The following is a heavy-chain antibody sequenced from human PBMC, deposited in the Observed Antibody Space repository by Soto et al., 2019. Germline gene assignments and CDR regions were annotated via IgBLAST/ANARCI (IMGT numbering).Heavy chain of an antibody. CDR1: GGSISSGDYY. V-gene: IGHV4-30-4*01. CDR2: IYYSGST. D-gene: IGHD3-3*01. Sequence: SETLSFTCTVSGGSISSGDYYWSWIRQPPGKGLEWIGYIYYSGSTYYNPTLKSRVYISVDTSKNQFSLNLTSVTAADTAVYYCARDRRHDYRSGYPDYWGQGTLVTVSS. J-gene: IGHJ4*02. CDR3: ARDRRHDYRSGYPDY.